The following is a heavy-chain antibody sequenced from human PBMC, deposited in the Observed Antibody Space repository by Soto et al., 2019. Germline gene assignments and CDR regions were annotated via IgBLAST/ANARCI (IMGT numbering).Heavy chain of an antibody. CDR1: GFTFSSYE. Sequence: EVQLVESGGGLLQPGGSLRLSCAASGFTFSSYEMNWVRQAPGKGLEWVSYISSSGSTIYYADSVKGRFTISRDNAKNSLYLQMNSLRAEDTAVYYCARSGYSYGYYYYGMDVWGQGTTVTVSS. CDR3: ARSGYSYGYYYYGMDV. D-gene: IGHD5-18*01. V-gene: IGHV3-48*03. J-gene: IGHJ6*02. CDR2: ISSSGSTI.